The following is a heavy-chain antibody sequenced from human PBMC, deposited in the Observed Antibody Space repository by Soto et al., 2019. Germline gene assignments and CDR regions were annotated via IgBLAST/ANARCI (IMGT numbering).Heavy chain of an antibody. CDR1: GGSISSYY. V-gene: IGHV4-59*08. CDR2: IYYSGST. J-gene: IGHJ5*02. CDR3: ARHRIRYSSGLYNWFDP. Sequence: PSDTLSLTCTVSGGSISSYYWSWIRHPPGKGLEWIGYIYYSGSTNYNPSLKSRVTISVDTSKNQFSLKLSSVTAADTAVYYCARHRIRYSSGLYNWFDPWGKGTLVTVSS. D-gene: IGHD6-19*01.